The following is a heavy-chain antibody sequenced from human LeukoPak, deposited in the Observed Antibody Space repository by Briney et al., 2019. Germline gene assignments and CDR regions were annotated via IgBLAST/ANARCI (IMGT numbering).Heavy chain of an antibody. CDR3: AKITAAAGTEDY. CDR1: GFTFSSYG. D-gene: IGHD6-13*01. V-gene: IGHV3-30*02. J-gene: IGHJ4*02. CDR2: IWYDGSNK. Sequence: GGSLRLSCAASGFTFSSYGMHWVRQAPGKGLEWVAVIWYDGSNKYYADSVKGRFTISRDNSKNTLYLQMNSLRAEDTALYYCAKITAAAGTEDYWGQGTLVTVSS.